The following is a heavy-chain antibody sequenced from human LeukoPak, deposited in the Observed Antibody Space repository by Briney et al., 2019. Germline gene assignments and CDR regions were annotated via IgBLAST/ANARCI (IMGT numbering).Heavy chain of an antibody. CDR2: IYYSGST. J-gene: IGHJ4*02. V-gene: IGHV4-59*01. D-gene: IGHD2-15*01. CDR1: GGSISSYY. Sequence: PSETLSLTCTVSGGSISSYYWSWIRQPPGKGLEWIGYIYYSGSTNYNPSLKSQVTISLDTSKNHFSLKLSSVTAADTAVYYCARGDMTNGVYFDYWGQGTLVTVSS. CDR3: ARGDMTNGVYFDY.